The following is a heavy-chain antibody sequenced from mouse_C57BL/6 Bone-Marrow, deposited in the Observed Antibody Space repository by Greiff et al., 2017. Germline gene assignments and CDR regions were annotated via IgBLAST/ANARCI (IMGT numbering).Heavy chain of an antibody. D-gene: IGHD1-1*01. J-gene: IGHJ1*03. CDR2: IHPNSGST. Sequence: QVQLQQPGAELVKPGASVKLSCKASGYTFTSYWMHWVKQRPGQGLEWIGMIHPNSGSTNYNEKFKSKATLTVDKSSSTAYMQLSSLTSEDSAVYYCARRGGVVPYWYFDVWGTGTTVTVSS. CDR3: ARRGGVVPYWYFDV. V-gene: IGHV1-64*01. CDR1: GYTFTSYW.